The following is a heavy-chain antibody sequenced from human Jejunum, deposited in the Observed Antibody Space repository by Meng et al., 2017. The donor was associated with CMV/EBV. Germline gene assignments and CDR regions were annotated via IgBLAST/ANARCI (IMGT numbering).Heavy chain of an antibody. CDR2: IYYSGST. D-gene: IGHD2-15*01. V-gene: IGHV4-31*02. CDR3: ARDEGGDLGYCSGGSCYSEVGFDY. J-gene: IGHJ4*02. Sequence: WNWIRQQPRKGLEWIGYIYYSGSTYYTPSLKSRVTISIDTSKNQFSLKLSSVTAADTAMYYCARDEGGDLGYCSGGSCYSEVGFDYWGQGTLVTVSS.